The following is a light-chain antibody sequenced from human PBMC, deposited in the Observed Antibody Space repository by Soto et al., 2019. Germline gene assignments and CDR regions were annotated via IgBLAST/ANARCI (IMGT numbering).Light chain of an antibody. CDR1: SSDVGGYNS. CDR3: CSYAGSSTPYV. J-gene: IGLJ1*01. V-gene: IGLV2-23*02. Sequence: QSVLAQPASVSGSPGQSITISCTGTSSDVGGYNSVSWYQHHPGKAPRLLIYEVSDRPSEVSNRFSGSKSGNTASLTISGLQAEDEADYYCCSYAGSSTPYVFGTGTKVTVL. CDR2: EVS.